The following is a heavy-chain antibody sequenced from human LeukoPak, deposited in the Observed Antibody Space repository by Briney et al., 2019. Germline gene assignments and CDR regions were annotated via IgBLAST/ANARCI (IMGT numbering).Heavy chain of an antibody. CDR2: IYYSGST. CDR1: GGSVSSNDYY. J-gene: IGHJ5*02. CDR3: ASHFFWSGYYGGFDP. V-gene: IGHV4-39*06. Sequence: PSETLSLTCTISGGSVSSNDYYWGWIRQPPGRGREWIGTIYYSGSTYYKATLKSRVTISIDTSKMQFPLTLSSVTAADTAVYYCASHFFWSGYYGGFDPWGQGTLVTVSS. D-gene: IGHD3-3*01.